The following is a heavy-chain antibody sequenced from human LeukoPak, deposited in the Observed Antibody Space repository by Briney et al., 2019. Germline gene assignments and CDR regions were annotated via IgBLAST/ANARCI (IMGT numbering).Heavy chain of an antibody. CDR3: ARRSGVLDSRDSRYYFDH. Sequence: ASETLSLTCIVSGGSISSHYWSWIRQTPGRGLEYIGYIYYSGSTDYNPSLKSRVTISLDTSKNQFSLHLRSVTAADTAVYYCARRSGVLDSRDSRYYFDHWGQGTLVTVSS. V-gene: IGHV4-59*11. J-gene: IGHJ4*02. CDR1: GGSISSHY. D-gene: IGHD3-22*01. CDR2: IYYSGST.